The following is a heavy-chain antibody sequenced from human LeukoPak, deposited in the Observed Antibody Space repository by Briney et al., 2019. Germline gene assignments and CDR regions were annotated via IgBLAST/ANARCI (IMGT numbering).Heavy chain of an antibody. Sequence: SETLSLTCTVSGGSISSYYWSWIRQPPGKGLEWIGSIYYSGSTSCNPSLKSRVTISVDTSKNQFSLKLSSVTAADTAVYFCAGDYGDYYFDYWGQGTLVTVSS. J-gene: IGHJ4*02. CDR3: AGDYGDYYFDY. D-gene: IGHD4-17*01. CDR2: IYYSGST. CDR1: GGSISSYY. V-gene: IGHV4-59*12.